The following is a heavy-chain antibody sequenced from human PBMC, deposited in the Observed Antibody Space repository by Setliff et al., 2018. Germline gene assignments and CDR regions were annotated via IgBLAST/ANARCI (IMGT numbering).Heavy chain of an antibody. V-gene: IGHV3-23*01. CDR2: ATTSGTYS. CDR3: TREHTPWVGASHHDC. J-gene: IGHJ4*02. CDR1: GFTFSTHA. D-gene: IGHD1-26*01. Sequence: GGSLRLSCAASGFTFSTHAMTWVRQAPGKGLEWVSTATTSGTYSYYADSVKGRFTISRDNVKKMLYLQMDSLRTEDTAVYYCTREHTPWVGASHHDCWGQGTQVTVSS.